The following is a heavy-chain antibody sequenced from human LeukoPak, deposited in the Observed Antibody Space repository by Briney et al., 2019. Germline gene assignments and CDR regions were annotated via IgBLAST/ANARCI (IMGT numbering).Heavy chain of an antibody. CDR3: ARDRGYSYGYWYFDL. J-gene: IGHJ2*01. CDR2: IYTSGST. D-gene: IGHD5-18*01. CDR1: GGSISSGSYY. Sequence: SETLSLTCTVSGGSISSGSYYWSWIRQPAGKGLEWIGRIYTSGSTNYNPSLKSRVTISVDTSKNQFSLKLSSVTAADTAVYYCARDRGYSYGYWYFDLWGRGTLVTVSS. V-gene: IGHV4-61*02.